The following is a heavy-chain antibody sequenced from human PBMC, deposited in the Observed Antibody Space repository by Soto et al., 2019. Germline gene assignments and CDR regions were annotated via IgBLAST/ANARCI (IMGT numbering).Heavy chain of an antibody. CDR3: AREGGYGDYQDAAFDI. V-gene: IGHV1-18*01. Sequence: ASVKVSCKASGYSFTSYSISWVRQAPGQGLEWMGWINVYNDRTNYAQILQGRVTLTTDRSTTTAYMELRSLTSGDTAVYYCAREGGYGDYQDAAFDIWG. CDR2: INVYNDRT. J-gene: IGHJ3*02. D-gene: IGHD4-17*01. CDR1: GYSFTSYS.